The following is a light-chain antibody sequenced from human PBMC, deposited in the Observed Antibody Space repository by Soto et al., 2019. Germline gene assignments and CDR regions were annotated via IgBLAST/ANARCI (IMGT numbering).Light chain of an antibody. CDR1: QSVRSN. V-gene: IGKV3-15*01. CDR2: GTS. Sequence: EIVMTQSPATLSVSPGERATLSCRASQSVRSNLAWYQQKPGQAPRLLIFGTSTRATGIPARFSGSGSGTEFTLTISSLQSEDFAIYYCQQYNEWPLTFGGGTKV. CDR3: QQYNEWPLT. J-gene: IGKJ4*01.